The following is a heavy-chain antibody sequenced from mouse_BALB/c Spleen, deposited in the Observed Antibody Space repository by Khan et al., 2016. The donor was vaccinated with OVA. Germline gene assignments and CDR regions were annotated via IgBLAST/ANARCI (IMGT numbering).Heavy chain of an antibody. CDR2: IYPGTDNT. Sequence: QVQLKQSGAELVRPGASVKLSCKTSGYIFTSYWIHWVKQRPGQGLEWIGRIYPGTDNTYYNEKLKDKATLTADKSSSTAYMQLSSLKSEDSAVYFCAREEALYYFDYWGQGTTLTVSS. CDR3: AREEALYYFDY. CDR1: GYIFTSYW. V-gene: IGHV1S132*01. J-gene: IGHJ2*01. D-gene: IGHD3-2*02.